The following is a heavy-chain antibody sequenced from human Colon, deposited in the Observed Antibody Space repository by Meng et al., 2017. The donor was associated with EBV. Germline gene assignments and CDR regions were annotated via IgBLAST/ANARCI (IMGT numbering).Heavy chain of an antibody. D-gene: IGHD5-18*01. CDR3: ARGGRPLWSI. Sequence: QVQLLQSGAEVKKPGASLNVSCKASGYTFTKDALHWVRQAPGQRPEWMGWINPATGNTKYSESFQGRVSITADASAAIGYMELTGLTSEDSGIYFCARGGRPLWSIWGQGTLVTVSS. CDR2: INPATGNT. V-gene: IGHV1-3*01. CDR1: GYTFTKDA. J-gene: IGHJ4*02.